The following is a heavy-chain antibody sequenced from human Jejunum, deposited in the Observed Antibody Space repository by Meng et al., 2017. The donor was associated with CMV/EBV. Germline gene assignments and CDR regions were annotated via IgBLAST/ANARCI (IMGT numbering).Heavy chain of an antibody. Sequence: CTVSGGAISTYYWSWIRQSPGKGLEWIGYIHNSGSTQYTPSLKSRVTMSIDTSKNQFSLKLRSVTAADTAVYYCARGGDISETTAHWGQGRLVTVSS. CDR3: ARGGDISETTAH. CDR1: GGAISTYY. V-gene: IGHV4-59*01. D-gene: IGHD6-19*01. CDR2: IHNSGST. J-gene: IGHJ4*02.